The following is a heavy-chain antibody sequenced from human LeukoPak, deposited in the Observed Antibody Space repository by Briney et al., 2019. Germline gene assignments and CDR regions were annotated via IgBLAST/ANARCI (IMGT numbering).Heavy chain of an antibody. CDR3: GKVGYRYFGPAADS. CDR2: ISYDGSNK. Sequence: GGSLRLSCAASGFTFSSYGMHWVRQAPGKGLEWVAVISYDGSNKYYADSVKGRFTISRDNSKNTLYLQMNSLRAEDAAVYYCGKVGYRYFGPAADSWGQGTLVTVSS. D-gene: IGHD3-9*01. V-gene: IGHV3-30*18. J-gene: IGHJ5*02. CDR1: GFTFSSYG.